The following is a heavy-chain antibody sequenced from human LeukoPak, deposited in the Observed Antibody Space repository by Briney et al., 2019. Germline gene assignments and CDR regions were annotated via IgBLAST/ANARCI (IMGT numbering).Heavy chain of an antibody. J-gene: IGHJ6*02. CDR1: GFTFSSYS. CDR3: AREGVVVVAAIYYYYGMDV. Sequence: GGSLRLSCAASGFTFSSYSMNWVRQAPGKGLEWVSSISSSSYIYYADSVKGRFTISRDNAKNSLYLQMNSLRAEDTAVYYCAREGVVVVAAIYYYYGMDVWGQGTTVTVSS. V-gene: IGHV3-21*01. D-gene: IGHD2-15*01. CDR2: ISSSSYI.